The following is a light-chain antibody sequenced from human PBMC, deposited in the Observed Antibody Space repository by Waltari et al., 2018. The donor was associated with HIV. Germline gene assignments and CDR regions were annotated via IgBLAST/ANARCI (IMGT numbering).Light chain of an antibody. Sequence: QPVVTQEPSFSVSPGGTVTLTCGLNSGSVSTTSFPSWYPQTPGQAPRTIISSTNIRSSGVPDRFSGSILGNKAAISNTGAQADDESDYYCLVHMGHGAWVFGGGTKLTVL. CDR2: STN. CDR3: LVHMGHGAWV. CDR1: SGSVSTTSF. J-gene: IGLJ3*02. V-gene: IGLV8-61*01.